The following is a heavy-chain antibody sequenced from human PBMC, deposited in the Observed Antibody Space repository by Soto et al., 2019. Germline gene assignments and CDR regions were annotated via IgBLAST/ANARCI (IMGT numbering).Heavy chain of an antibody. J-gene: IGHJ4*01. V-gene: IGHV3-15*07. Sequence: EVQLVESGGGLVKPGGSLRLSCAASGFTFSNAWINWVRQAPGTGLEWVGRIKSKTDGGTTDYAEPVKGRFAISRDESNNIVYLQMNSLTIENTAVYYCTTDSYSTLLIVRFDYWGHGTLVTVSS. D-gene: IGHD2-8*01. CDR1: GFTFSNAW. CDR2: IKSKTDGGTT. CDR3: TTDSYSTLLIVRFDY.